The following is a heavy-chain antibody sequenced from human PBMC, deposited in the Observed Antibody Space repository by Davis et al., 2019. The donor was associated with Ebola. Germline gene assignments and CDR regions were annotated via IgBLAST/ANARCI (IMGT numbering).Heavy chain of an antibody. CDR3: ARRAGLQYYYGMDV. CDR2: IYYSGST. CDR1: GGSISSGGYY. J-gene: IGHJ6*04. D-gene: IGHD5-18*01. V-gene: IGHV4-31*03. Sequence: SETLSLTCTVSGGSISSGGYYWSWIRQHPGKGLEWIGYIYYSGSTYYNPSLKSRVTISVDTSKNQFSLSLRSVTAADTAVYFCARRAGLQYYYGMDVWGKGTTVTVSS.